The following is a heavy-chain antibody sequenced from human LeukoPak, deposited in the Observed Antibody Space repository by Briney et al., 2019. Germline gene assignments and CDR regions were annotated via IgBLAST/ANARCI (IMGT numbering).Heavy chain of an antibody. Sequence: GASAKVSCKASGYTFTINHIHWVRQAPGQGLEWMGIINPSGGSTSYAQKFQGRVTMTRDTSTSTVYMELSSLRSEDTAVYYCARVSISGGYYYYYGMDVWGQGTTVTVSS. CDR1: GYTFTINH. CDR2: INPSGGST. V-gene: IGHV1-46*01. J-gene: IGHJ6*02. D-gene: IGHD3-16*01. CDR3: ARVSISGGYYYYYGMDV.